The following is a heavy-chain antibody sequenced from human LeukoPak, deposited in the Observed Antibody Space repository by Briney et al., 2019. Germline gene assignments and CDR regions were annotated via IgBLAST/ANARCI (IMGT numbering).Heavy chain of an antibody. D-gene: IGHD4-17*01. CDR2: ISTKAGDS. V-gene: IGHV1-18*01. CDR3: ARTMTTLPTHGELDL. Sequence: ASVKVSCKASGGTFSSYAISWVRQAPGQGLEWMGRISTKAGDSVYAQKLQGRVTMTTDTSTSTAYLELRSLSSDDTAVYYCARTMTTLPTHGELDLWGQGTQVTVSS. J-gene: IGHJ5*02. CDR1: GGTFSSYA.